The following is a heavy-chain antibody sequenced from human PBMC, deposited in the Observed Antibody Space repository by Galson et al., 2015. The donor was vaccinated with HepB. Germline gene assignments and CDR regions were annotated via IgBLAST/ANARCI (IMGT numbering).Heavy chain of an antibody. J-gene: IGHJ4*02. CDR3: AREWTGKDY. D-gene: IGHD3/OR15-3a*01. CDR2: ISYDGSNK. Sequence: SLRLSCAASGFAFSSYTMHWVRQAPDKGLEWVAVISYDGSNKYYADSVKGRFTISRDNSKSTLFLQMNSLRAEDTALNYCAREWTGKDYWGQGTLVTVSS. CDR1: GFAFSSYT. V-gene: IGHV3-30-3*01.